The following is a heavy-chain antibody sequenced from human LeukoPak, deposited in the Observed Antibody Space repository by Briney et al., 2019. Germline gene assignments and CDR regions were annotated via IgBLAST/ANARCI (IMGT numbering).Heavy chain of an antibody. CDR1: GFTFSNAW. V-gene: IGHV3-21*01. CDR3: ASAGIAVAGIHL. D-gene: IGHD6-19*01. Sequence: PGGSLRLSCAASGFTFSNAWMSWVRQAPGKGLEWVSSISSSSSYIYYADSVKGRFTISRDNAKNSLYLQMNSLRAEDTAVYYCASAGIAVAGIHLWGQGTLVTVSS. J-gene: IGHJ5*02. CDR2: ISSSSSYI.